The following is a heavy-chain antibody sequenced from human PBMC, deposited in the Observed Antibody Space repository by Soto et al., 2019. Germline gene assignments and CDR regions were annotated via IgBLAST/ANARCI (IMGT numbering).Heavy chain of an antibody. J-gene: IGHJ5*02. CDR2: ISSSSSST. Sequence: GGSLRLSCAASGFTFSDYYMSWIRQAPGKGLEWASYISSSSSSTNYADSVKGRFTISRDNSKNTLYLQMNSLRAEDTAVYYCAKGALEWLLSKDNWFDPWGQGTLVTVSS. CDR3: AKGALEWLLSKDNWFDP. V-gene: IGHV3-11*05. D-gene: IGHD3-3*01. CDR1: GFTFSDYY.